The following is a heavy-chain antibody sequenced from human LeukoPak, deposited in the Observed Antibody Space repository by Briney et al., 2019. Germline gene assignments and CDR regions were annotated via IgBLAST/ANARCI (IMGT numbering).Heavy chain of an antibody. CDR2: INGDGSRA. Sequence: GGSLRLSCAASGFTFSSYSMNWVRQAPGKGLEWVSCINGDGSRAGYADSVKGRFTISRDNAQNTLYLQMNSLRAEDTAVYYCARRGTSTMTPGYWGQGTLVTVSS. CDR1: GFTFSSYS. D-gene: IGHD1-1*01. V-gene: IGHV3-74*01. J-gene: IGHJ4*02. CDR3: ARRGTSTMTPGY.